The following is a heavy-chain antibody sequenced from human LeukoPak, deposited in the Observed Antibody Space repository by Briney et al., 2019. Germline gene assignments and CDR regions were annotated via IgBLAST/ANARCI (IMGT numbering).Heavy chain of an antibody. J-gene: IGHJ5*02. CDR2: VYAGGAT. Sequence: GGSLRLSCAASDFSVTDNYVTWVRQAPGKGLQWVSSVYAGGATYYADSVRGRFTISRDKSKNTVYLQMTSLRVEDTAVYYCERDRRENWFDPWGQGTLVTVSS. CDR1: DFSVTDNY. CDR3: ERDRRENWFDP. V-gene: IGHV3-53*01.